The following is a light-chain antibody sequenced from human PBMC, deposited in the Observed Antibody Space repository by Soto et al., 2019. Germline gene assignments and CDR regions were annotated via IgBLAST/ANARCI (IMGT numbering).Light chain of an antibody. V-gene: IGLV2-8*01. CDR3: SSYAGSTPFV. CDR1: SSDVGGYNY. Sequence: QSALTQPPSASGSPGQSVTISCTGTSSDVGGYNYVSWYQQHPGKAPKLMIYEVTTRPSGVPDRFSGSKSGNTASLTVSGLQAEDEADYYCSSYAGSTPFVFGTGTKLTVL. J-gene: IGLJ1*01. CDR2: EVT.